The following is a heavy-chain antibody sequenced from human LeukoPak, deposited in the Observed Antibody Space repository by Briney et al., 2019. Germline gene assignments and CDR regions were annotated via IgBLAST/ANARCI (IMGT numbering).Heavy chain of an antibody. CDR1: GYTFTGYY. Sequence: ASVKVSCKASGYTFTGYYMHWVRQAPGQGLEWMGWINPNSGGTDYAQKFQGRVTMTRDTSISTAYMELSRLRSDDTAVYYCARKREQWLVVDFDYWGQGTLVTVSS. D-gene: IGHD6-19*01. J-gene: IGHJ4*02. V-gene: IGHV1-2*02. CDR2: INPNSGGT. CDR3: ARKREQWLVVDFDY.